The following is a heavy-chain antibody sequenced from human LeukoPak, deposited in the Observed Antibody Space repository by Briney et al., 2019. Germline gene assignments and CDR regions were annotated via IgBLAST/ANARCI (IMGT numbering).Heavy chain of an antibody. J-gene: IGHJ6*02. Sequence: GGFLRLSCAASGFTFSSYSMNWVRQAPGKGLEWVSSISSSSSYIYYADSVKGRFTISRDNAKNSLYLQMNSLRAEDTAVYYCARDLGRITLDVWGQGTTVTVSS. CDR3: ARDLGRITLDV. V-gene: IGHV3-21*01. CDR1: GFTFSSYS. D-gene: IGHD3-10*01. CDR2: ISSSSSYI.